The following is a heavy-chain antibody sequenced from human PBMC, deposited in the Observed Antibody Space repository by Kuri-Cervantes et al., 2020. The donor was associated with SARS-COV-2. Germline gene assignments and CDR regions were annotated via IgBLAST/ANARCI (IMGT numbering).Heavy chain of an antibody. J-gene: IGHJ6*02. CDR3: ARDRAVAAHGYYYYYGVDV. CDR1: GGSFSGYY. V-gene: IGHV4-34*01. Sequence: SETLSLTCAVYGGSFSGYYWSWIRQPPGKGLEWIGEINHSGSTNYNPSLKSRVTISVDTSKNQFSLKLSSVTAADTAVYYCARDRAVAAHGYYYYYGVDVWGQGTTVTVSS. D-gene: IGHD6-19*01. CDR2: INHSGST.